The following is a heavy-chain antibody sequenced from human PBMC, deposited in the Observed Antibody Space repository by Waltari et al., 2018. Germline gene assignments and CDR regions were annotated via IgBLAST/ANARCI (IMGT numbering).Heavy chain of an antibody. CDR3: ARDFYCSDGRCTDY. V-gene: IGHV3-21*01. J-gene: IGHJ4*02. D-gene: IGHD2-15*01. CDR2: ISDGSDYS. CDR1: GLNFRIYS. Sequence: EVQLVESGGGLVKPGGSLRLSCVVSGLNFRIYSMNWVRQAPGKGLEWVSYISDGSDYSYYADSVKGRFTISRDNAKNSLYLQMNRLRTDDTAVYYCARDFYCSDGRCTDYWGQGTLVTVSS.